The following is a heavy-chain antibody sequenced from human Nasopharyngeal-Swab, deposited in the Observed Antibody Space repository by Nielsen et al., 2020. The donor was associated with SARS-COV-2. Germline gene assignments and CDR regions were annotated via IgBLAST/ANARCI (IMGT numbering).Heavy chain of an antibody. J-gene: IGHJ2*01. V-gene: IGHV1-2*02. Sequence: ASVKVSCKASADTFSGYYIHWVRQAPGQGLEWMGWINPKSGGTNFAQKFRGRVSMTRDTSMTTAYMELSRLTSDDTAVYYCARNPDCTSTICYNYRYFDLWGRGTLVTVSS. CDR3: ARNPDCTSTICYNYRYFDL. CDR2: INPKSGGT. D-gene: IGHD2-2*01. CDR1: ADTFSGYY.